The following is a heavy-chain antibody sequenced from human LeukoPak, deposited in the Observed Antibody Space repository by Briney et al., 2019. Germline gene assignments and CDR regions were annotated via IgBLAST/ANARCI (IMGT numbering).Heavy chain of an antibody. D-gene: IGHD2-2*01. Sequence: GSLRLSCAASEFTFSSYEMNGARQPPGKGLEWVSYISSSGSTIYYADSVKGRFTISRDNAKNSLYLQMNSLRAEDTAVYYCARSSTSCDYWGQGTLVTVSS. CDR1: EFTFSSYE. J-gene: IGHJ4*02. V-gene: IGHV3-48*03. CDR2: ISSSGSTI. CDR3: ARSSTSCDY.